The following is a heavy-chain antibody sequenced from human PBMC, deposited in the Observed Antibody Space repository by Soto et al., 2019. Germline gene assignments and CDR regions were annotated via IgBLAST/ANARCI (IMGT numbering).Heavy chain of an antibody. J-gene: IGHJ4*02. D-gene: IGHD3-3*01. Sequence: SETLSLTCTVSGGSISGHYWSWIRQAPGKTLEWIGHVHSRGGTNYNPSLRSRVTVSVDTSKNQFSLKLTSVTAADTAVYYFATTRDFWSGYYLSLGYYFDYWGQGTLVTVSS. V-gene: IGHV4-4*08. CDR2: VHSRGGT. CDR3: ATTRDFWSGYYLSLGYYFDY. CDR1: GGSISGHY.